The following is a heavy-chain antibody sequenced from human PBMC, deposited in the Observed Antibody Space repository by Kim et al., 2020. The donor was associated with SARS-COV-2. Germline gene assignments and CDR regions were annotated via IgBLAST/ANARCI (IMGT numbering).Heavy chain of an antibody. Sequence: SETLSLTCAVYGGSFSGYYWSWIRQPPGKGLEWIGEINHSGSTNYNPSLKSRVTISVDTSKNQFSLKLSSVTAADTAVYYCARGVLPQYYDILTGYYKPGNAYYFDYWGQGTLVTVSS. J-gene: IGHJ4*02. V-gene: IGHV4-34*01. CDR3: ARGVLPQYYDILTGYYKPGNAYYFDY. CDR1: GGSFSGYY. D-gene: IGHD3-9*01. CDR2: INHSGST.